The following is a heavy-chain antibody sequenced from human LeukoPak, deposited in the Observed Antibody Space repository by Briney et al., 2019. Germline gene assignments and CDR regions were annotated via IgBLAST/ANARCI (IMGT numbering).Heavy chain of an antibody. D-gene: IGHD5-24*01. V-gene: IGHV3-74*01. J-gene: IGHJ4*02. Sequence: GGSLRLSCAASGFTFSSYWMHWVRHAPGKGLVWVSRINSDGSSTSYADSVKGRFTISRDNAKNTLYLQMNSLRAEDTAVYYCARGRRDGYNVYYYWGQGTLVTVSS. CDR1: GFTFSSYW. CDR3: ARGRRDGYNVYYY. CDR2: INSDGSST.